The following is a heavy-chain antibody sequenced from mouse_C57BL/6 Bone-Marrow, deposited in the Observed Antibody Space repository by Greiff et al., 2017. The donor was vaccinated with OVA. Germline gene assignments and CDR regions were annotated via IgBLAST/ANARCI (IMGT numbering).Heavy chain of an antibody. Sequence: EVHLVESGGGLVKPGGSLKLSCAASGFTFSDYGMHWVRQAPEKGLEWVAYISSGSSTIYYADTVKGRFTISRDNAKNTLFLQMTSLRSEDTAMYYCARPVFTTVVPFDYWGQGTTLTVSS. J-gene: IGHJ2*01. V-gene: IGHV5-17*01. CDR2: ISSGSSTI. CDR1: GFTFSDYG. D-gene: IGHD1-1*01. CDR3: ARPVFTTVVPFDY.